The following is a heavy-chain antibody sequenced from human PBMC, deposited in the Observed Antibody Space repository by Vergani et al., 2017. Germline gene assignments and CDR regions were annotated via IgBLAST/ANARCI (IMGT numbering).Heavy chain of an antibody. J-gene: IGHJ4*02. CDR3: AKEGGGYCSGGTCYPEY. D-gene: IGHD2-15*01. Sequence: QVQLVESGGGVVQPGGSLRLSCAASGFTFNSYGMHWVRQAPGRGLEWVASIRSDESRRNYGHAMEGPFTISRDNSKNTLYLQMKSLRPEDTAVYYCAKEGGGYCSGGTCYPEYWGQGTLVIVSS. CDR2: IRSDESRR. CDR1: GFTFNSYG. V-gene: IGHV3-30*02.